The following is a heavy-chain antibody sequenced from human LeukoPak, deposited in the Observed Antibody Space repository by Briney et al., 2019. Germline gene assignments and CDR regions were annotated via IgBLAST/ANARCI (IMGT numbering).Heavy chain of an antibody. Sequence: SETLSLTCRVSGASINSGSNYWGWIRQPPGKTLEWIGSIYSSGSTYYNPSLKSRVIIMIDTPKNHFSLTLSSVTAADTAVYYCAREGYYYDRWGQGTLVTVSS. CDR2: IYSSGST. V-gene: IGHV4-39*07. D-gene: IGHD3-10*02. J-gene: IGHJ4*02. CDR1: GASINSGSNY. CDR3: AREGYYYDR.